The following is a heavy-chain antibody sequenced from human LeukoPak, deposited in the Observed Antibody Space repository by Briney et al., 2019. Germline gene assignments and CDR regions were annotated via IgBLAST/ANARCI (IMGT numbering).Heavy chain of an antibody. D-gene: IGHD3-3*01. CDR2: IYHSGST. CDR1: GGSISSGGYY. J-gene: IGHJ4*02. CDR3: ASSLRFLEWFFDY. Sequence: PSETLSLTCTVSGGSISSGGYYWSWIRQPPGKGLEWIGYIYHSGSTYYNPSLKSRVTISVDRSKNQFSLKLSSVTAADTAVYYCASSLRFLEWFFDYWGQGTLVTVSS. V-gene: IGHV4-30-2*01.